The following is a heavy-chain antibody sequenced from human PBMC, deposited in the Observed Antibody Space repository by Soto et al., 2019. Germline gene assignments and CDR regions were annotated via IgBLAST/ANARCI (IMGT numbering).Heavy chain of an antibody. D-gene: IGHD6-13*01. CDR3: VRGIPSQYSSTWLYWHFDL. V-gene: IGHV3-30*03. J-gene: IGHJ2*01. CDR2: ISYDGSNK. CDR1: GFTFSSYG. Sequence: QVQLVESGGAVVQPGKSLRLSCAASGFTFSSYGMYWIRQAPGKGLEWVAAISYDGSNKFHADAVKGRFTISRDNSKNTLNLQMNSLRADDTAMYFCVRGIPSQYSSTWLYWHFDLWGPGTLVTVSS.